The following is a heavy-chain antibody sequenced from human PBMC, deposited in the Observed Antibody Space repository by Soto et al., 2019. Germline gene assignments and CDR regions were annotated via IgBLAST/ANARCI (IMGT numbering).Heavy chain of an antibody. D-gene: IGHD6-13*01. CDR3: AKRPPNSSPGYYYYYGMDV. CDR2: ISGSGGST. CDR1: GFTFSSYA. Sequence: SLRLSCAASGFTFSSYAMSWVRQAPGKGLEWVSAISGSGGSTYYADSVKGRFTISRDNSKNTLYLQMNSLRAEDTAVYYCAKRPPNSSPGYYYYYGMDVWGQGTTVTVSS. J-gene: IGHJ6*02. V-gene: IGHV3-23*01.